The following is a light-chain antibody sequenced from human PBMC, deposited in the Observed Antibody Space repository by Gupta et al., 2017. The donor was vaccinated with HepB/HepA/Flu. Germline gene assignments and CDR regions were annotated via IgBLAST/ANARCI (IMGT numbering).Light chain of an antibody. V-gene: IGLV1-44*01. CDR3: QVWDDTLDGVV. CDR2: CNK. CDR1: SSNIGSKT. J-gene: IGLJ2*01. Sequence: QSVLTQPPSASGTPGQSVTITCSGSSSNIGSKTVNWYQQLPGKAPILLIYCNKQRPSGVPDRFSGSKSGNSASLTISGVKSGDEADYYCQVWDDTLDGVVFGGGTKLTVL.